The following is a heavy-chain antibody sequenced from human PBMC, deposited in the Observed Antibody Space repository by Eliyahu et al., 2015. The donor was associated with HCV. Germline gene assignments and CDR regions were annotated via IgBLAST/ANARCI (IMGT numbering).Heavy chain of an antibody. CDR3: ANSIKRYYYYYGMDV. J-gene: IGHJ6*02. V-gene: IGHV3-23*01. CDR1: GFTFSSYA. D-gene: IGHD3-3*02. Sequence: EVQLLESGGGLVQPGGSLRLSXAASGFTFSSYAMSWVRQAPGKGLEWVSAISGSGGSTYYADSVKGRFTISRDNSKNTLYLQMNSLRAEDTAVYYCANSIKRYYYYYGMDVWGQGTTVTVSS. CDR2: ISGSGGST.